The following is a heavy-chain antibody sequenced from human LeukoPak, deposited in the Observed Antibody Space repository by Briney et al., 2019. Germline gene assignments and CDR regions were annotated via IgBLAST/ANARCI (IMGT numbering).Heavy chain of an antibody. CDR3: TGEMTTKYYYYMDV. V-gene: IGHV3-49*04. D-gene: IGHD1-1*01. CDR1: GFTFGDYA. J-gene: IGHJ6*03. Sequence: GGSLRLSCTASGFTFGDYAMSWVRQAPGKGLEWVGFIRSKAYGGTTEYAASVKGRFTISRDDSKSIAYLQMNSLKTEDTAVYYCTGEMTTKYYYYMDVWGKGTMVTVSS. CDR2: IRSKAYGGTT.